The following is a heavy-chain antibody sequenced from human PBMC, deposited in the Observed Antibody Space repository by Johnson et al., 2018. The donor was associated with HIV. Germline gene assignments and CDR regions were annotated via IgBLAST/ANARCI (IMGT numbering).Heavy chain of an antibody. CDR2: ISDDGSNK. J-gene: IGHJ3*02. D-gene: IGHD2-15*01. Sequence: QVQLVESGGGVVQPGRSLRLSCAASGFTFRSYGMHWVRQAPGKGLEWVAVISDDGSNKYYADSVKGRFTISRDNSKNTRYLQMNSLRVEDTAVYYCAKVLDLVVVVAANLGAFDIWGQGTMVTVSS. CDR3: AKVLDLVVVVAANLGAFDI. CDR1: GFTFRSYG. V-gene: IGHV3-30*18.